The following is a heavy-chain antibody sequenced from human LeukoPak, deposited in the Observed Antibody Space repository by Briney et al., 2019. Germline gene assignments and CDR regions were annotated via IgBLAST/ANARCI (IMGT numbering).Heavy chain of an antibody. V-gene: IGHV6-1*01. CDR2: TYYRSKWYN. CDR1: GDSVSINIAA. J-gene: IGHJ4*02. CDR3: ARDLTYYDILTGFQN. Sequence: SQTLSLTFAISGDSVSINIAAWNWIRQSPSRGLERLGSTYYRSKWYNDYAVSVNSRITINPDTSTNQFSLQLDSVTPEDTAVYYCARDLTYYDILTGFQNWGQGTLVTVSS. D-gene: IGHD3-9*01.